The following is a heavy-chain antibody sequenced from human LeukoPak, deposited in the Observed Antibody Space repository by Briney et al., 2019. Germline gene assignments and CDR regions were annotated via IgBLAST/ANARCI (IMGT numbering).Heavy chain of an antibody. J-gene: IGHJ4*02. Sequence: GRSLRLSCAASGFTFSSYGMHWVRQAPGKGLEWVSVIYSGGDTYYADSVKGRFTISRDSSKNTLYLQMNSLRAEDTAVYYCARDIGGIFDSWGQGTLVTVSS. CDR3: ARDIGGIFDS. CDR2: IYSGGDT. CDR1: GFTFSSYG. D-gene: IGHD1-26*01. V-gene: IGHV3-53*01.